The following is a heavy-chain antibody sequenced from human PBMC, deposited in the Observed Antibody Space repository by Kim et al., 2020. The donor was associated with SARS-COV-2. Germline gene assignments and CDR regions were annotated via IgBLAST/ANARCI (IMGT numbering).Heavy chain of an antibody. CDR2: INAGNGNT. CDR3: ARDGIGYNYPNWFDP. CDR1: GYTFTSYA. V-gene: IGHV1-3*01. Sequence: ASVKVSCKASGYTFTSYAMHWVRQAPGQRLEWMGWINAGNGNTKYSQKFQGRVTITRDTSASTAYMELSSLRSEDTAVYYCARDGIGYNYPNWFDPWGQGTLVTVSS. D-gene: IGHD5-12*01. J-gene: IGHJ5*02.